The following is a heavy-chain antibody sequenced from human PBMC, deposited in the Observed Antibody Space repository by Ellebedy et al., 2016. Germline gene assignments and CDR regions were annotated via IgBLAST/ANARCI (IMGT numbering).Heavy chain of an antibody. V-gene: IGHV4-34*01. CDR1: GGSFSGYY. CDR2: INHSGST. J-gene: IGHJ5*02. D-gene: IGHD6-13*01. Sequence: SETLSLXCAVYGGSFSGYYWSWIRQPPGKGLEWIGEINHSGSTNYNPSLKSRVTISVDRSKSQFSLKLSSVTAADTAVYYCARGKQQLVLGTNWFDPWGQGTLVTVSS. CDR3: ARGKQQLVLGTNWFDP.